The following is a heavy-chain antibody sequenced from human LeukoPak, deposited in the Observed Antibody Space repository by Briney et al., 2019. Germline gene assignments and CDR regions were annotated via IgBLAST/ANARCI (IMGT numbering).Heavy chain of an antibody. V-gene: IGHV4-39*07. Sequence: SETLSLTCTVSGGSISSSSYYWGWIRQPPGKGLEWIGSIYYSGSTYYNPSLKSRVTISVDTSKNQFSLKLSSVTAADTAVYYCARAGVEMAGFDYWGQGTLVTVSS. CDR3: ARAGVEMAGFDY. J-gene: IGHJ4*02. CDR2: IYYSGST. D-gene: IGHD5-24*01. CDR1: GGSISSSSYY.